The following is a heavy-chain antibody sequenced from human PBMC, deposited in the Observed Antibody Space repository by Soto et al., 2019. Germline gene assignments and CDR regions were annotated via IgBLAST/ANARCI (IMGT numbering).Heavy chain of an antibody. V-gene: IGHV4-34*01. D-gene: IGHD3-22*01. J-gene: IGHJ5*02. CDR1: GGPFSGYY. Sequence: PSETLSLTCAVYGGPFSGYYWSWNRQPPGKGLEWIGEINHSGSTNYNPSLKSRVTISVDTSRNQFSLKLSSVTAADTAVYYCARGKRYYDSSGYYNWFDPWGQGTLVTVSS. CDR2: INHSGST. CDR3: ARGKRYYDSSGYYNWFDP.